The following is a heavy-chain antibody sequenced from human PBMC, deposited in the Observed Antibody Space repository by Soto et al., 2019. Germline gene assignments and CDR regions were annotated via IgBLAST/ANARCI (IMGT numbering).Heavy chain of an antibody. V-gene: IGHV1-3*01. Sequence: QVQLVQSGAEVKKPGASVKVSCEASGYTFNNYAMNWVRQAPGQRLEWMGYISGGNGNTKYSEKLEGRVAITRDTSASTDYLELSSLSSEDTAVYYCARWSGYDYYVDYWGQGTLVIVSS. CDR3: ARWSGYDYYVDY. J-gene: IGHJ4*02. D-gene: IGHD5-12*01. CDR1: GYTFNNYA. CDR2: ISGGNGNT.